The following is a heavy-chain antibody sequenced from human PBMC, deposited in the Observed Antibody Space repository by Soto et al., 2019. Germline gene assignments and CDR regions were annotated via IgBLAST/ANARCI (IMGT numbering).Heavy chain of an antibody. J-gene: IGHJ5*01. CDR1: GYTFTSYD. V-gene: IGHV1-8*01. CDR2: MNPNSGNT. Sequence: ASVKVSCKASGYTFTSYDINWVRQATGQGLEWMGWMNPNSGNTGYAQKFQGRVTMTRNTSISTAYMELSSLRSGDTAVYYCARVVPIVVVPAATFDSRGKGTLVTVSS. CDR3: ARVVPIVVVPAATFDS. D-gene: IGHD2-2*01.